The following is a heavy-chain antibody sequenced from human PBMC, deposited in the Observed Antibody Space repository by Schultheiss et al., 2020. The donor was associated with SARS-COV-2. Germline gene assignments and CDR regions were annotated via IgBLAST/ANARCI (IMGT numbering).Heavy chain of an antibody. CDR1: GGSISSYC. Sequence: SETLSLTCTVSGGSISSYCWSWIRQPPGKGLEWIGYIYYSGSTNYNPSLKSRVTISVDTSKNQFSLKLSSVTAADTAVYYCARAGYSSSWYPNRWYYFDYWGQGTLVTVSS. J-gene: IGHJ4*02. CDR3: ARAGYSSSWYPNRWYYFDY. CDR2: IYYSGST. V-gene: IGHV4-59*01. D-gene: IGHD6-13*01.